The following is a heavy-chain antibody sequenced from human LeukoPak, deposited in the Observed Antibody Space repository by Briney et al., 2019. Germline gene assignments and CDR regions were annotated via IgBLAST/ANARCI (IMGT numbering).Heavy chain of an antibody. Sequence: PGQSLRLSCAASGFTFSSYALRWVRQAPGKGLEWVAVISYDGSNKYYADSVKGRFTISRDNSKNTLYLQMNSLRAEDTAVYYCARAGIAAAGTLDCWGQGTLVTVSS. CDR2: ISYDGSNK. CDR3: ARAGIAAAGTLDC. CDR1: GFTFSSYA. V-gene: IGHV3-30-3*01. D-gene: IGHD6-13*01. J-gene: IGHJ4*02.